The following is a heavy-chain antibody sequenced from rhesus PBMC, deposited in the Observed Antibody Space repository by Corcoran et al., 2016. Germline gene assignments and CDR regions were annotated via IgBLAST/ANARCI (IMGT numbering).Heavy chain of an antibody. V-gene: IGHV4-65*01. CDR2: ISGSSGNT. D-gene: IGHD4-23*01. CDR3: ARHGSMHTVTTFDY. J-gene: IGHJ4*01. CDR1: GYSISSINW. Sequence: QVQLQESGPGLVKPSETLSLTCAVSGYSISSINWWSWIRQPPGKGLEWIGYISGSSGNTYYNPSLKSRVPISTETSKNQFSLKLTSVTAADTAVYYCARHGSMHTVTTFDYWGQGVLVTVSS.